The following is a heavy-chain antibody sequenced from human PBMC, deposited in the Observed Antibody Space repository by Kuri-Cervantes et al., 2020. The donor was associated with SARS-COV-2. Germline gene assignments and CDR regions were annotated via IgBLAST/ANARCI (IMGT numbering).Heavy chain of an antibody. Sequence: ASVKVSCKASGYTFTSYGISWVRQAPGQGLEWMGWISAYNGNTNYAQELQGRVTMTTDTSTSTAYMELRSLRSDDTAVYYCAGSSIAPNYYYYGMDVWGQGTTVTVSS. CDR1: GYTFTSYG. D-gene: IGHD3-10*01. J-gene: IGHJ6*02. V-gene: IGHV1-18*04. CDR2: ISAYNGNT. CDR3: AGSSIAPNYYYYGMDV.